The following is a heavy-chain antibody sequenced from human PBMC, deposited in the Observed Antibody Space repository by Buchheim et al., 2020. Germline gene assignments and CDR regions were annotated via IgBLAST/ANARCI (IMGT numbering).Heavy chain of an antibody. D-gene: IGHD6-19*01. CDR3: ARVQWLVLVY. CDR1: GRSFSGYY. CDR2: INHSGST. V-gene: IGHV4-34*01. J-gene: IGHJ4*02. Sequence: QVQLQQWGAGLLKPSETLSLTCAVYGRSFSGYYWSWIRQPPGKGLEWIGEINHSGSTNYNPSLKSRVTISVDTSKNQFSLKLSSVTAADTAVYYCARVQWLVLVYWGQGTL.